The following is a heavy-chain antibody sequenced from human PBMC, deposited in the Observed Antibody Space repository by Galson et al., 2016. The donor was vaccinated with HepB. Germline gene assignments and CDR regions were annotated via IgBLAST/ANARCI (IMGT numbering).Heavy chain of an antibody. CDR1: GYAFTSYH. CDR3: AAYGASIAATGTGDWYGMDV. CDR2: INPSGGSA. V-gene: IGHV1-46*01. D-gene: IGHD6-13*01. J-gene: IGHJ6*02. Sequence: SVKVSCKASGYAFTSYHMHWVRQAPGQGLEWMGIINPSGGSATYAQKFQGRVTMTRDTSMSTVYMELSSLRSEDTAVYYCAAYGASIAATGTGDWYGMDVWGQGTTVTVSS.